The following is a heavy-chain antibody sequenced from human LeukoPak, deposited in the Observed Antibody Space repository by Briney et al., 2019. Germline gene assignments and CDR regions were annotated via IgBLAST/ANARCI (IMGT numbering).Heavy chain of an antibody. CDR3: ARVRGYCSSTSCYQFDY. Sequence: ASVKVPCKASGYTFTGYYMHWVRQAPGQGLEWMGWINPNSGGTNYAQKFQGRVTMTRDTSISTAYMELSRLRSDDTAVYYCARVRGYCSSTSCYQFDYWGQGTLVTVSS. D-gene: IGHD2-2*01. CDR1: GYTFTGYY. CDR2: INPNSGGT. V-gene: IGHV1-2*02. J-gene: IGHJ4*02.